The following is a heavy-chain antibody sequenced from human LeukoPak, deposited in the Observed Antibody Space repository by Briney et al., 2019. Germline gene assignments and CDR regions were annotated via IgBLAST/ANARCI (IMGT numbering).Heavy chain of an antibody. CDR1: GFTFSSYW. D-gene: IGHD3-10*01. CDR2: IKQDGSEK. Sequence: GGSLRLSCAASGFTFSSYWMSWVRQAPGKGLEWVANIKQDGSEKYYVDSVKGRFTISRDNAKNSLYLQMNSLRAEDTAVYYCARADYYGSGSFDYWGQGAPVTVSS. V-gene: IGHV3-7*01. J-gene: IGHJ4*02. CDR3: ARADYYGSGSFDY.